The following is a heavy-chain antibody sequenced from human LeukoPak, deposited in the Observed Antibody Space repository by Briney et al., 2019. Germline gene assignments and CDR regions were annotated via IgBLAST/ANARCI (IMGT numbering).Heavy chain of an antibody. J-gene: IGHJ2*01. CDR1: GGTFSSYA. CDR3: AREGEEGWYFDL. CDR2: IIPIFGTA. D-gene: IGHD3-16*01. V-gene: IGHV1-69*05. Sequence: ASVKVSCKASGGTFSSYAISWVRQAPGQGLEWMGGIIPIFGTANYAQKLQGRVTMTTDTSTSTAYMELRSLRSDDTAVYYCAREGEEGWYFDLWGRGTLVTVSS.